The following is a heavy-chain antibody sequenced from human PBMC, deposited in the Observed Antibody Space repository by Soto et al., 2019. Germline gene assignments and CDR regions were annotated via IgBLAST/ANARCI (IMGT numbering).Heavy chain of an antibody. CDR3: ATHYYDGSGSYFGFFDN. CDR1: GFTFINAW. V-gene: IGHV3-15*01. Sequence: LRLSCAASGFTFINAWMNWVRQVPGKGLEWVGRIKPNADGGTTAYAAPVKGRFTISRDDSKSTLFLQMNSLKTEDAAVYYCATHYYDGSGSYFGFFDNWGQGTLVTVPQ. D-gene: IGHD3-22*01. CDR2: IKPNADGGTT. J-gene: IGHJ4*03.